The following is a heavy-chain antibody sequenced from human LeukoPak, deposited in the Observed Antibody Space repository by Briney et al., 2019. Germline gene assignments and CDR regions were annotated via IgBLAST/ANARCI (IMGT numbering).Heavy chain of an antibody. CDR1: GGTFRSYA. CDR2: IIPILGLA. CDR3: ARERDHPRDGYNSIYFDY. V-gene: IGHV1-69*04. D-gene: IGHD5-24*01. J-gene: IGHJ4*02. Sequence: GASVNVSCKASGGTFRSYAISWVRQAPGQGLEWMGRIIPILGLANYAQKFQGRVTITADKSTSTAYMELSSLRSEDTAVYYCARERDHPRDGYNSIYFDYWGQGTLVTVSS.